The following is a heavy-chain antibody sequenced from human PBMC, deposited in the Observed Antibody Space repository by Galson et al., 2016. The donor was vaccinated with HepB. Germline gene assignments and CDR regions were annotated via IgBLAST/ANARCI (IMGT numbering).Heavy chain of an antibody. J-gene: IGHJ3*02. CDR3: ARDQSSSWYGLDAFDI. CDR1: GFNFNMYS. CDR2: IGGISNTV. Sequence: SLRLSCAASGFNFNMYSINWVRRAPGKGLEWVSYIGGISNTVYYADSVKDRFTISRDNAKNSVYLQMNSLRADDTAVYYCARDQSSSWYGLDAFDIWGQGTMVAVS. D-gene: IGHD6-13*01. V-gene: IGHV3-48*04.